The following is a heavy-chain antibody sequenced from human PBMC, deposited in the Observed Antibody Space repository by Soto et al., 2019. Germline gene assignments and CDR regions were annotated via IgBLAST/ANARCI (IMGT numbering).Heavy chain of an antibody. CDR2: IWYDASKQ. Sequence: GGSLRLSCEASGFSFSVYGMHWVRQAPGKGLEWVAVIWYDASKQFYAASVEGRFTISRDNSKAILYLQMNSLRAEDTAVYYCAAWAEGATEVHWGQGTLVTVSS. J-gene: IGHJ4*02. D-gene: IGHD2-15*01. CDR1: GFSFSVYG. V-gene: IGHV3-33*01. CDR3: AAWAEGATEVH.